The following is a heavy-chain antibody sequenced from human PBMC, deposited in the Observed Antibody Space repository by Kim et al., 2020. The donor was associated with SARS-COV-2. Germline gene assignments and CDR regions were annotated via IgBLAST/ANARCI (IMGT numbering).Heavy chain of an antibody. CDR1: GFTFSSYS. CDR3: ARDQRGAARPFDY. CDR2: ISSSSSYI. V-gene: IGHV3-21*01. D-gene: IGHD6-6*01. J-gene: IGHJ4*02. Sequence: GGSLRLSCAASGFTFSSYSMNWVRQAPGKGLEWVSSISSSSSYIYYADSVKGRFTISRDNAKNSLYLQMNSLRAEDTAVYYCARDQRGAARPFDYWGQGTLVTVSS.